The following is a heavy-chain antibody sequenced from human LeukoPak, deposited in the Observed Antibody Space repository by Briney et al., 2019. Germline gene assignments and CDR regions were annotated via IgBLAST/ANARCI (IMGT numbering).Heavy chain of an antibody. V-gene: IGHV3-48*03. Sequence: TGGSLRLSCAASGFTFSSYEMNWVRQAPGKGLEWVSYISSSGSTIYYADSVKGRFTISRDNAKNSLYLQMNSLRAEDTAVYYCAVDTAMVHLGYWGQGTLVTVSS. J-gene: IGHJ4*02. D-gene: IGHD5-18*01. CDR1: GFTFSSYE. CDR3: AVDTAMVHLGY. CDR2: ISSSGSTI.